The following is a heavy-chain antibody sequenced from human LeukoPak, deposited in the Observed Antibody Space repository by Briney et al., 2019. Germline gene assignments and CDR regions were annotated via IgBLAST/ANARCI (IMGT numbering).Heavy chain of an antibody. Sequence: PSESLSLTRTVSGGSISSFYGRWIRQPPGKGLGWVGYIYYSGSPNYNPSLKGRVTLSLDTSKHQLPLNLSSVTGADTAVYYCARVLTMVRGVISPYYYYYMDVGGKGTTVTVSS. V-gene: IGHV4-59*01. CDR2: IYYSGSP. D-gene: IGHD3-10*01. J-gene: IGHJ6*03. CDR3: ARVLTMVRGVISPYYYYYMDV. CDR1: GGSISSFY.